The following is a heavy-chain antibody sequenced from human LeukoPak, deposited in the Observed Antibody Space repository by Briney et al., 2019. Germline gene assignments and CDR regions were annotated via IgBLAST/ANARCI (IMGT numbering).Heavy chain of an antibody. D-gene: IGHD2-2*01. J-gene: IGHJ3*02. V-gene: IGHV3-23*01. CDR1: GFTFSSYA. CDR3: AKVPIVVVPAAGEAFDI. Sequence: PGESLRLSCAASGFTFSSYAMSWVRQAPGKGLEWVSAISGSGGSTYYADSVKGRFTISRDNSKNTLYLQMNSLRAEDTAVYYCAKVPIVVVPAAGEAFDIWGQGTMVTVSS. CDR2: ISGSGGST.